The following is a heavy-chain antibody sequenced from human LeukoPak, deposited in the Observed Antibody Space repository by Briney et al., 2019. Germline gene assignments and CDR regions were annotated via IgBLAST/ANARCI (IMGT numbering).Heavy chain of an antibody. CDR3: ATSTLRAYFHDY. V-gene: IGHV4-39*01. Sequence: PSETLSLTCTVSSGSISDDNYYWVWIRQPPGKGLEWIGNIYYSGSTYYNPSLKSRVTISVDTSKNQFSLELDSLTAADTAVYFCATSTLRAYFHDYWGQGTLVTVSS. CDR2: IYYSGST. CDR1: SGSISDDNYY. D-gene: IGHD3-16*01. J-gene: IGHJ4*02.